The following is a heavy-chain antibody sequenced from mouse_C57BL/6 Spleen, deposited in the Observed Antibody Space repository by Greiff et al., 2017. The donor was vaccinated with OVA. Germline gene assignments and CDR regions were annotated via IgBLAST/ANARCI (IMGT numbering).Heavy chain of an antibody. V-gene: IGHV1-69*01. CDR1: GYTFTSYW. D-gene: IGHD3-2*01. J-gene: IGHJ2*01. Sequence: QVQLQQPGAELVMPGASVKLSCKASGYTFTSYWMHWVKQRPGQGLEWIGEIDPSDSYTNYNQKFKGKSTLTVDKSSSTAYMQLSSLTSEDSAVYYCARGTARATGYFDDWGKGTTLTVSS. CDR3: ARGTARATGYFDD. CDR2: IDPSDSYT.